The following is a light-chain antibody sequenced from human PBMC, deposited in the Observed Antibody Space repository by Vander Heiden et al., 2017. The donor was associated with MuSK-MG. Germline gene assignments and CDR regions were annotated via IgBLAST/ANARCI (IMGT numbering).Light chain of an antibody. J-gene: IGKJ2*01. CDR2: GAS. Sequence: DIQMTQSPSSLPASLGDRVTITFPASQGITHFLNWYQHKPGQAPKVLIYGASNLVTGVPARFSGGGSGTHFTFTITSLQPEDIATYYCQQCDSPPYTFGQGTKLQIK. CDR3: QQCDSPPYT. V-gene: IGKV1-33*01. CDR1: QGITHF.